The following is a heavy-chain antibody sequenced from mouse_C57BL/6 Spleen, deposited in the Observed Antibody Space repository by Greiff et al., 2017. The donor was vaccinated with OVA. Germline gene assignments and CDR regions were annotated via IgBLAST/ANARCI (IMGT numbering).Heavy chain of an antibody. CDR1: GFSLSTSGMG. CDR3: ARRRGTVRDIDV. J-gene: IGHJ1*03. V-gene: IGHV8-12*01. Sequence: QVQLKESGPGILQSSQTLSLTCSFSGFSLSTSGMGVSWIRQPSGKGLEWLAHIYWDDDKRYHPSLESGLTISNDTSRTQVFLKSTSVDTADTSTYDWARRRGTVRDIDVWGTGTTVTVSS. CDR2: IYWDDDK. D-gene: IGHD1-1*01.